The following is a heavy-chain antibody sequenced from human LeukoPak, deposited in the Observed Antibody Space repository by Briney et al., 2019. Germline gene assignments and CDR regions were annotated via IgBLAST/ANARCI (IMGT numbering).Heavy chain of an antibody. Sequence: PGGSLRLSCAASGFTFDDYAMHWVRQAPGKGLEWVSGISWNSGSIGYADSVKGRFTISRDNAKNSLYLQMNSLRVEDTALYYCAKEGNSGIKIKRFFDYWGQGTLVTVSS. V-gene: IGHV3-9*01. J-gene: IGHJ4*02. CDR1: GFTFDDYA. CDR3: AKEGNSGIKIKRFFDY. CDR2: ISWNSGSI. D-gene: IGHD3-10*01.